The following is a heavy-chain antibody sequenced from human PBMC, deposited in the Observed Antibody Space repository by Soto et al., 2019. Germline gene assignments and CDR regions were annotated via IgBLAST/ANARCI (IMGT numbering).Heavy chain of an antibody. CDR3: ARGMYYYDSSGRAY. V-gene: IGHV3-48*02. J-gene: IGHJ4*02. CDR2: ISSSSSTI. CDR1: GFTFSSYS. Sequence: PGGSLRLSCAASGFTFSSYSMNWVRQAPGKGLEWVSYISSSSSTIYYADSVKGRFTISRDNAKNSLYLQMNSLRDEDTAVYYCARGMYYYDSSGRAYWGQGTLVTVS. D-gene: IGHD3-22*01.